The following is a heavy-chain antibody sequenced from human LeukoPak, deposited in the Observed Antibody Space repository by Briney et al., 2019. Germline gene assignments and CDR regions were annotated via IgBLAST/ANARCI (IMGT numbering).Heavy chain of an antibody. J-gene: IGHJ6*02. Sequence: GGSLRLSCTASGFAFSSYAMSWVRQAPGVGLEWVSYISSSSSTIYYADSVKGRFTISRDNAKNSLYLQMNSLRDEDTAVYYCFFWRYYGMDVWGQGTTVTVSS. D-gene: IGHD3-3*01. CDR1: GFAFSSYA. CDR3: FFWRYYGMDV. CDR2: ISSSSSTI. V-gene: IGHV3-48*02.